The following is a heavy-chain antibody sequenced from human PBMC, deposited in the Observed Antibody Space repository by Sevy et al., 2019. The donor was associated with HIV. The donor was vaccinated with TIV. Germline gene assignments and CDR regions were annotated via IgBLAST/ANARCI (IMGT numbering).Heavy chain of an antibody. CDR3: ARGGYYDTSGLPEDL. Sequence: GGSLRLSCVASGITVSRNYMTWVRQAPGKGLEWVSIIYTSGITKYADSVKGRFTMSRDNSRNTVYLQMNNLRAGDTAVYYCARGGYYDTSGLPEDLWGRGTLVTVSS. V-gene: IGHV3-53*01. CDR2: IYTSGIT. J-gene: IGHJ4*02. D-gene: IGHD3-22*01. CDR1: GITVSRNY.